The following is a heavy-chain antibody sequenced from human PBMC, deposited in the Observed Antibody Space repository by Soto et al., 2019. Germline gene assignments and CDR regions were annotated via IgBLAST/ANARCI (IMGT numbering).Heavy chain of an antibody. CDR2: IVVGSGDT. CDR3: AATIIAAVGTGHYYGMDV. D-gene: IGHD6-13*01. Sequence: ASVKVSCKASGFTFTRSAVQWVRQARGQRLEWIGWIVVGSGDTNSAQKFQERVTITRDMSTSMAYIELSSLRSEDTAVYYFAATIIAAVGTGHYYGMDVWGQGTTVTVSS. V-gene: IGHV1-58*01. CDR1: GFTFTRSA. J-gene: IGHJ6*02.